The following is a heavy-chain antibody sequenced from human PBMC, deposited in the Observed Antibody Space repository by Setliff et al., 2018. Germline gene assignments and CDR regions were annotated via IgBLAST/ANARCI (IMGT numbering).Heavy chain of an antibody. CDR2: IIPVFGTA. D-gene: IGHD1-26*01. CDR3: ARDFRGTVVGDAFDI. Sequence: PSVKVSCKASGGTLSSYAISWVRQAPGQGLEWMGRIIPVFGTANYAQKFQGRVTITADESTSTAYMELSSLRSEDTAVYYCARDFRGTVVGDAFDIWGQGTMVTVSS. V-gene: IGHV1-69*13. J-gene: IGHJ3*02. CDR1: GGTLSSYA.